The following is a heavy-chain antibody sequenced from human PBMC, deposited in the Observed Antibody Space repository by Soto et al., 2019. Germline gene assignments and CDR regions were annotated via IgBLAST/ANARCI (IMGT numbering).Heavy chain of an antibody. D-gene: IGHD2-15*01. V-gene: IGHV4-4*02. CDR3: AREVRGYCSGGSCPTVSGMDV. Sequence: PWETLSLTCFVSGDSINNAYWWSWVRQAPGKGLECILEIFHTGGKSYMPSLRGRITLSVDTSKNQFSLKLTSVTAADTAVYYCAREVRGYCSGGSCPTVSGMDVWGQGTTVTVSS. J-gene: IGHJ6*02. CDR2: IFHTGGK. CDR1: GDSINNAYW.